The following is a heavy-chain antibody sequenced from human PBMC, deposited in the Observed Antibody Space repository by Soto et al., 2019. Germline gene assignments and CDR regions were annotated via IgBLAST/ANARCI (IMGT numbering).Heavy chain of an antibody. D-gene: IGHD1-1*01. CDR1: GYTFSDYY. CDR3: AREPATAKPEGVDF. J-gene: IGHJ4*02. V-gene: IGHV1-2*02. Sequence: ASVKVSCKASGYTFSDYYIHWVRQAPGEALEWMGWINPNSGGTKYAPKFQGGVTMTRDTSITTAHMELSRLRSGDTAVYYCAREPATAKPEGVDFWGQGTLVTVSS. CDR2: INPNSGGT.